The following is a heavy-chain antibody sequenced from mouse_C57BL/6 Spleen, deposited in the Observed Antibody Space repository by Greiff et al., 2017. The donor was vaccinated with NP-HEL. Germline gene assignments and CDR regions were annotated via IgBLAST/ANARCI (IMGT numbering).Heavy chain of an antibody. Sequence: QVQLQQPGAELVMPGASVKLSCKASGYTFTSYWMHWVKQRPGQGLEWIGEIDPSDSYTNYNQKFKGKSTLTVDKSSSTAYMQLSSLTSEDSAGYYCARPPPDFGSSLWFAYWGQGTIVTVSA. CDR3: ARPPPDFGSSLWFAY. CDR1: GYTFTSYW. V-gene: IGHV1-69*01. J-gene: IGHJ3*01. CDR2: IDPSDSYT. D-gene: IGHD1-1*01.